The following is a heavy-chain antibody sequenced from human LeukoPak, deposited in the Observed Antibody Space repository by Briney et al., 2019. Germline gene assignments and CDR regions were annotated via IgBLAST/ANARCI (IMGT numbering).Heavy chain of an antibody. CDR2: ISYDGSNK. V-gene: IGHV3-30-3*01. J-gene: IGHJ4*02. CDR1: GFTFSSYA. Sequence: GGSLRLSCAASGFTFSSYAMHWVRQAPGKGLEWVAVISYDGSNKYYADSVKGRFTISRDNSKNTLYLQVNSLRAEDTAVYYCARTPADGSGWYGDYFDYWGQGTLVTVSS. CDR3: ARTPADGSGWYGDYFDY. D-gene: IGHD6-19*01.